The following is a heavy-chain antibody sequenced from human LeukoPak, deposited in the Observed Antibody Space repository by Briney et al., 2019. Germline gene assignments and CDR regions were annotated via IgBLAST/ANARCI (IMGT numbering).Heavy chain of an antibody. D-gene: IGHD3-3*01. Sequence: SETLSLTCAVYGGSFSGYYWSWIRQPPGKGLEWIGEINHSGSTNYNPSLKSRVTISVDMSKNQFSLKLSSVTAADTAVYYCARTRITIFGVAKSRFDYWGQGTLVTVSS. CDR3: ARTRITIFGVAKSRFDY. J-gene: IGHJ4*02. CDR1: GGSFSGYY. CDR2: INHSGST. V-gene: IGHV4-34*01.